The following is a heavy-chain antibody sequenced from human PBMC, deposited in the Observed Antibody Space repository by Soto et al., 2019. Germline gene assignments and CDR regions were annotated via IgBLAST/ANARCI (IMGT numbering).Heavy chain of an antibody. J-gene: IGHJ4*02. Sequence: GASVKVSCKASGGTLSSYAISWVRQAPGQGLEWMGGIIPIFGTANYAQKFQGRVTITADKSTSTAYMELSSLRSEDTAVYYCARGVVITFGVFDYWGQGTLVTVSS. D-gene: IGHD3-3*01. CDR2: IIPIFGTA. CDR3: ARGVVITFGVFDY. V-gene: IGHV1-69*06. CDR1: GGTLSSYA.